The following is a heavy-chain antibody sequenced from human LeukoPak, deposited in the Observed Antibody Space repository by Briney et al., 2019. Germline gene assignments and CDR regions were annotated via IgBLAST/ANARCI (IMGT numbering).Heavy chain of an antibody. D-gene: IGHD2-21*02. V-gene: IGHV1-46*01. J-gene: IGHJ6*02. CDR3: ARALAYCGGDCSSATYYYYYGMDV. CDR2: INPSGGST. Sequence: ASVKVSCKASGYTFTSYYMHRVRQAPGQGLEWMGIINPSGGSTSYAQKFQGRVTMTRDTSTSTVYMELSSLRSEDTAVYYCARALAYCGGDCSSATYYYYYGMDVWGQGTTVTVSS. CDR1: GYTFTSYY.